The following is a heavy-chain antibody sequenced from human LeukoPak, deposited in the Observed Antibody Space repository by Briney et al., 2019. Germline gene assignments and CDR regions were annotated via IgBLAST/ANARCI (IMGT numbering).Heavy chain of an antibody. CDR2: INSDESST. CDR3: ARDFRPGKSDWFDP. D-gene: IGHD2/OR15-2a*01. J-gene: IGHJ5*02. V-gene: IGHV3-74*01. CDR1: GFTFSSYW. Sequence: GGSLRLSCGVSGFTFSSYWMHWVRQAPGKGLVWVSRINSDESSTSYADSVKGRFTISRDNAKNTLYLQMNSLRAEDTAVYYCARDFRPGKSDWFDPWGQGTLVTVSS.